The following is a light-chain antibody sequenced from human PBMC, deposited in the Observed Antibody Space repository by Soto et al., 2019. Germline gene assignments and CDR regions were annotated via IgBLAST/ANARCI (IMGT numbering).Light chain of an antibody. J-gene: IGLJ3*02. V-gene: IGLV7-46*01. Sequence: QTVVTQEASLTVSPGGTVTLTCGSSTGPVTSGHYPYWFQQKPGQAPRTLIYDTSIKHSWTPARFSGSLLGGKAAVTLSGAQPEDESDYYCLLADGDSRVFGGGTKLTVL. CDR3: LLADGDSRV. CDR2: DTS. CDR1: TGPVTSGHY.